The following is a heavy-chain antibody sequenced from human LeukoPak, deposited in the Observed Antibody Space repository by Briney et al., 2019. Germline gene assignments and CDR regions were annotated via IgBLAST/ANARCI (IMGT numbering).Heavy chain of an antibody. CDR1: GFTFSSYN. V-gene: IGHV3-21*01. Sequence: GGSLRLSCAASGFTFSSYNMNWVRQAPGRGLEWVSSISTTSNYIYYADSVKGRFTISRDNAKNSLYLQMNSLRAEDTAVYYCARVHSGSPHWGQGTLVTVSP. CDR2: ISTTSNYI. CDR3: ARVHSGSPH. J-gene: IGHJ4*02. D-gene: IGHD1-26*01.